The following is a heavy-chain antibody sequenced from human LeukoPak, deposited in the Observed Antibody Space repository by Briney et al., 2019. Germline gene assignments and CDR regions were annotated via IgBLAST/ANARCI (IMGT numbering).Heavy chain of an antibody. V-gene: IGHV3-15*01. J-gene: IGHJ5*02. CDR1: GFTFTNAW. D-gene: IGHD3-10*01. Sequence: GGSLRLSCAASGFTFTNAWMYWVRQAPGKGLEWVGRIKSKTDGGTSDYAAPVTGRFTISRDDSKSTLYLEMNSLETEGTGVYYCSTLWYGAWGQGTLVTVSS. CDR2: IKSKTDGGTS. CDR3: STLWYGA.